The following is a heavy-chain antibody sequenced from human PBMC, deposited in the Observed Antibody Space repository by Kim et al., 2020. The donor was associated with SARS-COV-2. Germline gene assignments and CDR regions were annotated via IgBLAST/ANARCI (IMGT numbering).Heavy chain of an antibody. CDR3: AKEKSRIWDY. D-gene: IGHD3-3*02. J-gene: IGHJ4*02. V-gene: IGHV3-43*01. Sequence: GSTFDANSGKGRFPISRDNSENSLYMQMNSLTIEDSALYYCAKEKSRIWDYWGQGTLVTVSS. CDR2: GST.